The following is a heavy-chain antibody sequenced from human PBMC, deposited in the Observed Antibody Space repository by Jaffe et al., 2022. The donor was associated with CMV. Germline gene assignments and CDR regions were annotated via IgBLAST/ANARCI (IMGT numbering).Heavy chain of an antibody. D-gene: IGHD3-3*01. J-gene: IGHJ3*02. CDR1: GFTFSSYW. Sequence: EVQLVESGGGLVQPGGSLRLSCAASGFTFSSYWMHWVRQAPGKGLVWVSRINSDGSSTSYADSVKGRFTISRDNAKNTLYLQMNSLRAEDTAVYYCARSITIFGVVIIPHAFDIWGQGTMVTVSS. CDR2: INSDGSST. V-gene: IGHV3-74*01. CDR3: ARSITIFGVVIIPHAFDI.